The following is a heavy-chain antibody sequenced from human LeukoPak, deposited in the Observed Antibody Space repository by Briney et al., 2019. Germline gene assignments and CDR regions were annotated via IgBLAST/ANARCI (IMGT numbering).Heavy chain of an antibody. CDR3: ARVLVPAAIGYFDY. V-gene: IGHV5-51*01. Sequence: GESLKISCKGSGYSFTSYWIGWVRQMPGKGLEWMGIIYPGDSDTRYSPSFQGQVTISADKSISTAYLQWSSLKASATVMYYCARVLVPAAIGYFDYWGQGTLVTVSS. D-gene: IGHD2-2*01. CDR1: GYSFTSYW. J-gene: IGHJ4*02. CDR2: IYPGDSDT.